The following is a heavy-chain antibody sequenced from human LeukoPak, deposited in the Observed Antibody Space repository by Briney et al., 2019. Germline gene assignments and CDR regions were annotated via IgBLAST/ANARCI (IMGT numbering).Heavy chain of an antibody. CDR3: AKDSPYCSSTSCLIDY. Sequence: GGSLRLSCAASGLTFKNYGMHWVRQAPGKGLEWVAFIQSDGSNKYYADSVKGRFTISRDNAKNSLYLQMNSLRAEDTAVYYCAKDSPYCSSTSCLIDYWGQGTLVTVSS. CDR1: GLTFKNYG. CDR2: IQSDGSNK. J-gene: IGHJ4*02. D-gene: IGHD2-2*01. V-gene: IGHV3-30*02.